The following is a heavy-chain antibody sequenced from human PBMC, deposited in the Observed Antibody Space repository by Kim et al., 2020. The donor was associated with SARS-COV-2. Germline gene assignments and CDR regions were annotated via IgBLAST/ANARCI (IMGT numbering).Heavy chain of an antibody. J-gene: IGHJ4*02. D-gene: IGHD3-10*01. CDR1: GFSLSTSGVG. CDR3: ARTLRQHHITMVRGVKVGGFDY. CDR2: IYWDDDK. V-gene: IGHV2-5*02. Sequence: SGPTLVNPTQTLTLTCTFSGFSLSTSGVGVGWIRQPPGKALEWLALIYWDDDKRYSPSLKSRLTITKDTSKNQVVLTMTNMDPVDTATYYCARTLRQHHITMVRGVKVGGFDYWGQGTLVTVSS.